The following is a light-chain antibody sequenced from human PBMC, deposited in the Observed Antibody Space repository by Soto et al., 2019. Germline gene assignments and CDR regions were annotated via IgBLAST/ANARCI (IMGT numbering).Light chain of an antibody. CDR2: GAS. CDR3: QQYDKWPTWT. Sequence: EIVLTQSPFTLSVSPGERATLSCRASQSISTTLVWYQQKPGQAPRLLIYGASTRATGVPARFSGSGSGTELTLTISSLQSEDFAVYYCQQYDKWPTWTFGQGTKVDI. J-gene: IGKJ1*01. CDR1: QSISTT. V-gene: IGKV3-15*01.